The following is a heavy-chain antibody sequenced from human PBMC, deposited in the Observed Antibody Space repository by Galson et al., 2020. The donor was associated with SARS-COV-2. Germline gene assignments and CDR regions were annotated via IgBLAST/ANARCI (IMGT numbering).Heavy chain of an antibody. CDR2: IDPSDSYT. J-gene: IGHJ4*02. V-gene: IGHV5-10-1*01. CDR3: ARHTASPQRGPIDY. D-gene: IGHD3-16*01. CDR1: GYRFTSYW. Sequence: HGESLKISCQGSGYRFTSYWISWVRQMPGKGLEWMGRIDPSDSYTNYSPSFQGHVTISADKSITTAYLQWSSLEASDTAIYYCARHTASPQRGPIDYWGQGSLVTVSS.